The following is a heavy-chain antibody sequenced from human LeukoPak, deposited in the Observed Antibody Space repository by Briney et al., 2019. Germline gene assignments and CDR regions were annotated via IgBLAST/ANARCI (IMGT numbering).Heavy chain of an antibody. J-gene: IGHJ3*02. Sequence: GGSLRLSCAASGFTFSSYAMSWVRQAPGKGLEWVSGVTPGGTIPHYADSVKGRFTISRDNTKNTLYLQMNSLRAEDTAVYYCAIRVVAATLRAFDIWGQGTMVTVSS. CDR1: GFTFSSYA. CDR2: VTPGGTIP. V-gene: IGHV3-23*01. D-gene: IGHD2-15*01. CDR3: AIRVVAATLRAFDI.